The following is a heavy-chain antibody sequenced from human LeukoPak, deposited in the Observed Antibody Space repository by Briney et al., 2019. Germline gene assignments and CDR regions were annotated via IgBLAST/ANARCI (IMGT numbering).Heavy chain of an antibody. CDR2: ISGSGDST. J-gene: IGHJ4*02. Sequence: EGSLRLSCAASGFTFRSYGMTWVRQAPGKGLEWVSAISGSGDSTYYADSVKGRFTISRDNSRNTLYLQMNSLRAGDTAVYYCAKSFRSTSLDYWGQGTLVTVSS. V-gene: IGHV3-23*01. CDR3: AKSFRSTSLDY. CDR1: GFTFRSYG. D-gene: IGHD2-2*01.